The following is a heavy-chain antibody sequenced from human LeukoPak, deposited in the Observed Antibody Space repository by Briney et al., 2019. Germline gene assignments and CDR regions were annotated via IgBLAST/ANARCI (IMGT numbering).Heavy chain of an antibody. CDR3: AEDSSWNDRRFDY. D-gene: IGHD1-1*01. Sequence: GGSLRLSCAASGFTFSSYAMSWVRQAPGKGLEWVSAISGSGGSTYYADSVKGRYTISRDNSKNTLYLQMNSLRAEDTAVYYCAEDSSWNDRRFDYWGQGTLVTVSS. CDR1: GFTFSSYA. CDR2: ISGSGGST. V-gene: IGHV3-23*01. J-gene: IGHJ4*02.